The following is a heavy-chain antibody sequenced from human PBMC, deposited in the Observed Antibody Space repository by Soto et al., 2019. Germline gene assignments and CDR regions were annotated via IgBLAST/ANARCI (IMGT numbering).Heavy chain of an antibody. D-gene: IGHD6-13*01. CDR2: IDYTGSP. CDR1: GASISDYY. CDR3: ARAGGYSRTTPNPRAYDMDV. Sequence: SETLSLTCTVSGASISDYYWAWIRQSPGKGLEWIGHIDYTGSPKYNPSLESRVTISRDNARNSLYLQMNSLRAEDTAVYYCARAGGYSRTTPNPRAYDMDVWGQGTTVTVSS. V-gene: IGHV4-59*12. J-gene: IGHJ6*02.